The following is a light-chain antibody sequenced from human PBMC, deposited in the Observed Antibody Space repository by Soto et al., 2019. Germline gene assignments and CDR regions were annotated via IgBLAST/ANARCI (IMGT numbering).Light chain of an antibody. CDR2: GAS. CDR1: QSVSSSH. V-gene: IGKV3-20*01. CDR3: QQYGSSPRT. Sequence: EIVLTQSPGTLSLSPGERATLSCRASQSVSSSHLAWYQQKPGQAPRLLIFGASSRATGIPDRFGGSGSGTDFTLTISALETEDFAAYFCQQYGSSPRTFGQGTKVEIE. J-gene: IGKJ1*01.